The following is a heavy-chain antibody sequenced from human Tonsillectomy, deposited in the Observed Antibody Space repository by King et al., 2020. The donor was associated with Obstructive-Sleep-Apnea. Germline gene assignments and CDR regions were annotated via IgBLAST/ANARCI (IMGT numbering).Heavy chain of an antibody. Sequence: QLVQSGAEVKKPGESLRISCKGSGYSFISYWISRVRQMPGKGLEWMGRIDPSDSYTNYIPSFQGHVTISADKSISTAYLQWSRLKASDTAMYYCARGSVVVGDAFDIWGQGTMVTVSS. J-gene: IGHJ3*02. CDR2: IDPSDSYT. CDR1: GYSFISYW. V-gene: IGHV5-10-1*03. CDR3: ARGSVVVGDAFDI. D-gene: IGHD2-15*01.